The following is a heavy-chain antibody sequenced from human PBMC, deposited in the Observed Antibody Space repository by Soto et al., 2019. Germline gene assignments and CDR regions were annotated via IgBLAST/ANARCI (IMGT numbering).Heavy chain of an antibody. CDR1: GGSFSGYY. J-gene: IGHJ4*02. CDR2: INHSGST. D-gene: IGHD6-6*01. V-gene: IGHV4-34*01. Sequence: SETLSLTCAVYGGSFSGYYWSWIRQPPGKGLEWIGEINHSGSTNYNPSLKSRVTISVDTSKNQFSLKLSSVTAADTAVYYCARGRGSIAANDYWGQGTLVTVSS. CDR3: ARGRGSIAANDY.